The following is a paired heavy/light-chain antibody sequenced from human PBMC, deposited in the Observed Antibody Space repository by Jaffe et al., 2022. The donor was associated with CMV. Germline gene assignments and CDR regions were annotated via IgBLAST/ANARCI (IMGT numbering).Heavy chain of an antibody. Sequence: EVQLVQSGAEVKKPGESLKISCKSSGYSFINYKIAWVRQMPGKGLEWMGIIYPGDSHPRYSPSFQGQVAISADKSISTAYLQWGSLKASDTAMYYCARAREYYYDSSGYYYLDYWGQGTLVTVSS. V-gene: IGHV5-51*01. J-gene: IGHJ4*02. CDR1: GYSFINYK. D-gene: IGHD3-22*01. CDR2: IYPGDSHP. CDR3: ARAREYYYDSSGYYYLDY.
Light chain of an antibody. CDR2: AAS. J-gene: IGKJ1*01. CDR1: QAINSW. CDR3: QQANSFPPT. Sequence: DIQMTQSPSSVSASVGDRVTITCRASQAINSWLAWYQQKPGKAPKLLIYAASSLQSGVPSRFSGSGSGTDFTLTISSLQPEDFATYYCQQANSFPPTFGQGTKVEIK. V-gene: IGKV1-12*01.